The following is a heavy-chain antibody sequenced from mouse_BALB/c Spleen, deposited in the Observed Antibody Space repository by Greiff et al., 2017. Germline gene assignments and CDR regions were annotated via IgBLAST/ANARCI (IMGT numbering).Heavy chain of an antibody. V-gene: IGHV3-6*02. D-gene: IGHD2-4*01. J-gene: IGHJ3*01. CDR2: ISYDGSN. CDR3: ARDDYEGDWFAY. CDR1: GYSITSGYY. Sequence: EVKLQESGPGLVKPSQSLSLTCSVTGYSITSGYYWNWIRQFPGNKLEWMGYISYDGSNNYNPSLKNRISITRDTSKNQFFLKLNSVTTEDTATYYCARDDYEGDWFAYWGQGTLVTVSA.